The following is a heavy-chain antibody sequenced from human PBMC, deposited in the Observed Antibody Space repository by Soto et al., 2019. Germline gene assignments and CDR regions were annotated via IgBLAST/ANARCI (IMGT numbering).Heavy chain of an antibody. CDR2: ISSTTNYI. CDR3: ARESEDLTSNFDY. CDR1: GFTFTRYS. V-gene: IGHV3-21*01. J-gene: IGHJ4*02. Sequence: EVQLVESGGGLVKPGGYLRLYCAASGFTFTRYSMNWVRQAPGKGLEWVSSISSTTNYIYYADSMKGRFTVSRDNAKNSVYLDMNSLSAEDTAVYYCARESEDLTSNFDYWGQGTLVTVSS.